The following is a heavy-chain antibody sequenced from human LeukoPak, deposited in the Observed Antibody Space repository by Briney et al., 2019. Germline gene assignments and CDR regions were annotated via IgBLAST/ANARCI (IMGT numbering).Heavy chain of an antibody. Sequence: GGSLRLSCAASGFTVSSNYMSWVRQAPGKGLEWVSVIYSGGSTYYADSVKGRFTISRDNSKNTLYLQMNSLRAEDTAVYYCARCDSSRWNGIDYWGQGTLVTVSS. CDR2: IYSGGST. J-gene: IGHJ4*02. D-gene: IGHD6-13*01. V-gene: IGHV3-53*01. CDR1: GFTVSSNY. CDR3: ARCDSSRWNGIDY.